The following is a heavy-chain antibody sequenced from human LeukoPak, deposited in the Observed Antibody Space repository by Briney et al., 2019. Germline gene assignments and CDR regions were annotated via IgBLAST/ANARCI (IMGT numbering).Heavy chain of an antibody. J-gene: IGHJ6*01. CDR2: ISRSSSYM. CDR3: AKGGYSRGWSYMDV. CDR1: GFTFSTYN. D-gene: IGHD6-19*01. Sequence: GGSLRLSCAASGFTFSTYNMNWVRQAPGKGLEWVSSISRSSSYMYYADSVKGRFTISRDNAKNSLYLQMNSLSAKDTALYYCAKGGYSRGWSYMDVWGQGTTVTVSS. V-gene: IGHV3-21*04.